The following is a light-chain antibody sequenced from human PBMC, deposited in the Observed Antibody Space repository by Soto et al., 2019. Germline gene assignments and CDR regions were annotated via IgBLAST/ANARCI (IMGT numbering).Light chain of an antibody. CDR2: DAS. V-gene: IGKV3-11*01. J-gene: IGKJ1*01. Sequence: EIVLTQSPGTLSLSPGERATLSCRASQSVSNNYLAWYQQKPGQAPRLLIYDASNRATGIPARFSGSGSGTDFTLTISSIEPEDFAVYYCQQRSNWPPRWTFGQGTKVDIK. CDR3: QQRSNWPPRWT. CDR1: QSVSNNY.